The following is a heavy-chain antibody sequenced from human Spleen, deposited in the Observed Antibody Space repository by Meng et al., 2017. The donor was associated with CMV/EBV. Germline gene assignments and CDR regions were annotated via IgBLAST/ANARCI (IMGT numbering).Heavy chain of an antibody. Sequence: VRVVESGGGVVQGGGSLSLSCAESRFTFSRYGMHWVRQAPGKGLWWVAFIRYEGSNKYYADYVKGRFTISRDNSKNTLYLQMNSLRAEDTAVYYCAKGVLWFGELLGFDYWGQGTLVTVSS. V-gene: IGHV3-30*02. J-gene: IGHJ4*02. CDR3: AKGVLWFGELLGFDY. CDR2: IRYEGSNK. D-gene: IGHD3-10*01. CDR1: RFTFSRYG.